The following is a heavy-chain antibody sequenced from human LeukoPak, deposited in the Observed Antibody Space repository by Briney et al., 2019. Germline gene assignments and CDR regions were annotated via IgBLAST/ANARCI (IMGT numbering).Heavy chain of an antibody. CDR2: FDPEDGET. CDR3: ATRFSSWNAFDI. V-gene: IGHV1-24*01. J-gene: IGHJ3*02. D-gene: IGHD6-13*01. Sequence: ASVKVSCKVSGYTLTELSMHWVRQAPGKGLEWMGGFDPEDGETIYAQKFQGRVTMTEDTSTDTAYMELSSLRSEDTAVYYCATRFSSWNAFDIWGQGTLVTVSS. CDR1: GYTLTELS.